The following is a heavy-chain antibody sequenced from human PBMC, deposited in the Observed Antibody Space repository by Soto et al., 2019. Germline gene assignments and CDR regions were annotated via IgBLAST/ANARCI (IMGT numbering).Heavy chain of an antibody. Sequence: LSGTLSLTCDVSGGSSTTSVLWTWVRQFPGRGLEGIGEIAHDGHTNYNPSLSGRVTLSVDLSNSQFSLNVASVNAADKEAYFCAGGRAYDYWGKGTMVPVS. V-gene: IGHV4-4*02. D-gene: IGHD1-26*01. CDR2: IAHDGHT. CDR3: AGGRAYDY. J-gene: IGHJ4*02. CDR1: GGSSTTSVL.